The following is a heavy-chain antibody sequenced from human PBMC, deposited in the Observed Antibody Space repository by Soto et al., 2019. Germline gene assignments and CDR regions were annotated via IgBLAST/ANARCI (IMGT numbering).Heavy chain of an antibody. V-gene: IGHV3-30*18. J-gene: IGHJ6*02. D-gene: IGHD3-9*01. Sequence: GGSLRLSCAASGFTFRTYGMHWVRQAPGRGLEWVAVVSYDGSISYSADSVKGRFTISRDNSKTTLFLQMNSLRPEYTAVYYCAKTVLGYFDWSLLDVWGQGTTVTVSS. CDR2: VSYDGSIS. CDR3: AKTVLGYFDWSLLDV. CDR1: GFTFRTYG.